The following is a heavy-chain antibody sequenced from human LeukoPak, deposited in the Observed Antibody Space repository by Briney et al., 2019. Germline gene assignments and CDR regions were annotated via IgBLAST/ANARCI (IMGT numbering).Heavy chain of an antibody. V-gene: IGHV4-59*12. CDR2: IYYSGST. J-gene: IGHJ4*02. CDR1: GGSISSYY. CDR3: ARDLLPLAVAGIGY. Sequence: PSETLSLTCTVSGGSISSYYWSWIRQPPGKGLEWLGYIYYSGSTNYNPSLKSRVTISVDTSKNQFSLKLSSVTAADTAVYYCARDLLPLAVAGIGYWGQGTLVTVSS. D-gene: IGHD6-19*01.